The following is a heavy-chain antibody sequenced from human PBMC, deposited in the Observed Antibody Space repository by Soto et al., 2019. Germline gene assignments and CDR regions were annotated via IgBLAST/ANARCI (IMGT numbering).Heavy chain of an antibody. J-gene: IGHJ3*01. V-gene: IGHV3-48*03. D-gene: IGHD2-2*01. CDR3: ATRGSS. CDR1: GFTFSSPE. Sequence: EVQLVESGGGLVQPGGSLRLSSVASGFTFSSPEMYWVRQAPGKGLEWVSYIQPAGQPIFYAASVKGRFTISRDNAKNSLYLRMNSLRAEDTAVYYCATRGSSWGQGTMVTVSS. CDR2: IQPAGQPI.